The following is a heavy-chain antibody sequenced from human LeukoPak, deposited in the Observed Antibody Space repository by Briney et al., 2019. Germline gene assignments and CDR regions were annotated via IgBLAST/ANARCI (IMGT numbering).Heavy chain of an antibody. V-gene: IGHV4-39*07. CDR3: ARGDYGSGSYWAYYYMDV. Sequence: SQTLSLTCTVSGGSISSGSYYWGWIRQPPGKGLEWIGSIYFSGGTYYNASLKSRVTISVDTSKNQFSLKLSSVTAADTAVYYCARGDYGSGSYWAYYYMDVWGKGTTVTVSS. J-gene: IGHJ6*03. CDR2: IYFSGGT. D-gene: IGHD3-10*01. CDR1: GGSISSGSYY.